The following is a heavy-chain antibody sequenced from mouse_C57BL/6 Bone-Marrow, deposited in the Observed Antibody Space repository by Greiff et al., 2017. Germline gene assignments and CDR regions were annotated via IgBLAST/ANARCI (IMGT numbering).Heavy chain of an antibody. Sequence: QVQLKQSGAELVRPGTSVTVSCKASGYAFTNYLIEWVKQRPGQGLEWIGVINPGSGGTNYNEKFKGKATLTAAKSSSTAYMQLSSLTSEDAAVYFCARGSWAWFAYWGRGTLVTVSA. CDR1: GYAFTNYL. CDR2: INPGSGGT. D-gene: IGHD4-1*01. J-gene: IGHJ3*01. CDR3: ARGSWAWFAY. V-gene: IGHV1-54*01.